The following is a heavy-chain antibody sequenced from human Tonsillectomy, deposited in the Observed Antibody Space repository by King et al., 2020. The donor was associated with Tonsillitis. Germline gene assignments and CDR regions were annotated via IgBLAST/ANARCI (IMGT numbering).Heavy chain of an antibody. CDR1: GGPISSYY. CDR2: IYYSGST. Sequence: QLQESGPGLVKPSDTLSLTCTVSGGPISSYYWNWIRQPPGKGLEWIGYIYYSGSTNFLPSLKSRLTMSVDSSKNQFSLRLSSVTAADTAVYYCARLSDGDYYFDYWSHGTLVTVSS. V-gene: IGHV4-59*07. J-gene: IGHJ4*01. D-gene: IGHD4-17*01. CDR3: ARLSDGDYYFDY.